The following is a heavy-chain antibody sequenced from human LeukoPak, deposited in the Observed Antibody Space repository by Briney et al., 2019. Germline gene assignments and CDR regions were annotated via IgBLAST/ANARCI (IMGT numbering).Heavy chain of an antibody. Sequence: SGVKVSCKSSVGTFSSYATSSVRQAPGQGLEWMGRIIPIFGTANYAQTFQGRVTITTDESTSTAYMELSSLRSEDTAVYYWARGTSSPDYWGQGTLVTVSS. CDR3: ARGTSSPDY. D-gene: IGHD3-10*01. J-gene: IGHJ4*02. CDR2: IIPIFGTA. CDR1: VGTFSSYA. V-gene: IGHV1-69*05.